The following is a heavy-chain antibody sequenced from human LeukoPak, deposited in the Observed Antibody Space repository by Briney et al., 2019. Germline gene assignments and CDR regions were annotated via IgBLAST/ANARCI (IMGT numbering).Heavy chain of an antibody. V-gene: IGHV3-20*04. CDR2: INWNGGST. CDR1: GFTFDDYG. D-gene: IGHD2-15*01. J-gene: IGHJ4*02. CDR3: ARLGYCSGGSCYSFDY. Sequence: GGSLRLSCAASGFTFDDYGMSWVRHAPGKGLECVSGINWNGGSTGYADSVRGRFTISRDNAKNSLYLQMNSLRAEDTALYYCARLGYCSGGSCYSFDYWGQGTLVTVSS.